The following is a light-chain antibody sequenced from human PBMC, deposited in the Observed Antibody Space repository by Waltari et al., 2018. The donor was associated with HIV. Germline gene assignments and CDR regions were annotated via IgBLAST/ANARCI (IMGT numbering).Light chain of an antibody. CDR2: STN. Sequence: QTVVTQAPSFSVSPGGTVTLTCGLSSGSVSARNYASWYQQVPVHAPLTVIHSTNTLSSVVPDRFSGSFLGNKSALTITGAQADDDSDYFCGLNVGRVIVVFGGGTKLTVL. CDR3: GLNVGRVIVV. J-gene: IGLJ2*01. V-gene: IGLV8-61*01. CDR1: SGSVSARNY.